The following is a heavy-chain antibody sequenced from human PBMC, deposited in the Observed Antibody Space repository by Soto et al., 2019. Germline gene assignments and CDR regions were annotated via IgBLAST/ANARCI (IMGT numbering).Heavy chain of an antibody. CDR1: GYTFTSYG. J-gene: IGHJ4*02. Sequence: ASVKVSCKASGYTFTSYGISWVRQAPGQGLEWMGWISAYNGNTNYAQKLQGRVTMTTDTSTSTAYMELRSLRSDDTAVYYCARSSHDELYYYDSSGYLPLSVYWGQGTLVTVSS. CDR3: ARSSHDELYYYDSSGYLPLSVY. V-gene: IGHV1-18*01. D-gene: IGHD3-22*01. CDR2: ISAYNGNT.